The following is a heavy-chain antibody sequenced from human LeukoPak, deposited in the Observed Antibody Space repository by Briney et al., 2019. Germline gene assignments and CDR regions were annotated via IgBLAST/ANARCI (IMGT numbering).Heavy chain of an antibody. D-gene: IGHD6-6*01. Sequence: NPGRSLRLSWAAAGFTFSSYAMHSVRQAPGKGLGWGAVISYDGSNKYYAESVKGRFTISRDNSKNTLYMQMNSLRAEDTAVYHCARAGPPYSSSELYTFDYCGQGTLVTVSS. J-gene: IGHJ4*02. V-gene: IGHV3-30-3*01. CDR2: ISYDGSNK. CDR3: ARAGPPYSSSELYTFDY. CDR1: GFTFSSYA.